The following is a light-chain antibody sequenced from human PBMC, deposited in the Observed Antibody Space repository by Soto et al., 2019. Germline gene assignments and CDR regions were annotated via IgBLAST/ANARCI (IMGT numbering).Light chain of an antibody. CDR2: DNS. CDR3: GTWDSSLSAGI. J-gene: IGLJ2*01. Sequence: QSVLTQPPSVSGAPGQKVTISCSGSSTNIGNNYVSWYQHLPGTAPKLLIYDNSARPSGIPDRFSGSKSGTSATLGITGLQTGDEADYYCGTWDSSLSAGIFGGGTKLTVL. V-gene: IGLV1-51*01. CDR1: STNIGNNY.